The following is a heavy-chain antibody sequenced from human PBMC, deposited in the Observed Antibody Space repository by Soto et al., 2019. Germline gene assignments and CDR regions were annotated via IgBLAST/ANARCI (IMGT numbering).Heavy chain of an antibody. CDR3: ARVPYYYDRSGYADDAFDI. Sequence: PSETLSLTCTVSGGSINSYYWTWLRQPPGKGLEWIGYIYHSGSTNYSPSLKSRVTISVDTSKNQFSLKLSSVTAADTAVYYCARVPYYYDRSGYADDAFDIWGKGTMVT. V-gene: IGHV4-59*01. D-gene: IGHD3-22*01. J-gene: IGHJ3*02. CDR1: GGSINSYY. CDR2: IYHSGST.